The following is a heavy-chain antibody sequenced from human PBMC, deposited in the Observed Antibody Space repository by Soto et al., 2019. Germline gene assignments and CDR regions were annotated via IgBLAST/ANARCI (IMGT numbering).Heavy chain of an antibody. Sequence: QVQLQESGPGLVKPSQTLSLTCTVSGDSIRSGVHYWAWIRQPPGKGLEWIGIIYYDGSTYYYPSLKSRFTMSVDTSQNQFSLRLSSVTAADTAVYYCSRDSAGSSSSWGQGTLVTVSS. CDR1: GDSIRSGVHY. D-gene: IGHD3-10*01. CDR3: SRDSAGSSSS. CDR2: IYYDGST. V-gene: IGHV4-30-4*01. J-gene: IGHJ5*02.